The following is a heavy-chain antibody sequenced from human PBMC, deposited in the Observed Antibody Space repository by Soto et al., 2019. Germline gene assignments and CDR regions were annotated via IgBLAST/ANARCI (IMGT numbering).Heavy chain of an antibody. D-gene: IGHD3-22*01. CDR1: GFSLSTSGVG. CDR3: AHRRLSRYYYDSSGYYYPPDAFDI. V-gene: IGHV2-5*01. Sequence: SGPTLVNPTQTLTLTCTFSGFSLSTSGVGVGWIRQPPGKALEWLALIYWNDDKRYSPSLKSRLTITKDTSKNQVVLTMANMDPVDTATYYCAHRRLSRYYYDSSGYYYPPDAFDIWGQGTMVTVSS. J-gene: IGHJ3*02. CDR2: IYWNDDK.